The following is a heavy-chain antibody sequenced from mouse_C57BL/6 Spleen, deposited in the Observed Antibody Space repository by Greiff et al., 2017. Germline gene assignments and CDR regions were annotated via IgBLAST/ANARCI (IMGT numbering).Heavy chain of an antibody. CDR1: GYAFSSYW. V-gene: IGHV1-80*01. CDR3: ASPSTVVATKGFAY. D-gene: IGHD1-1*01. Sequence: VQLQQSGAELVKPGASVKISCKASGYAFSSYWMNWVKQRPGKGLEWIGQIYPGDGDTNYNGKFKGKATLTADKSSSTAYMQLSSLTSEDSAVYFCASPSTVVATKGFAYWGQGTLVTVSA. J-gene: IGHJ3*01. CDR2: IYPGDGDT.